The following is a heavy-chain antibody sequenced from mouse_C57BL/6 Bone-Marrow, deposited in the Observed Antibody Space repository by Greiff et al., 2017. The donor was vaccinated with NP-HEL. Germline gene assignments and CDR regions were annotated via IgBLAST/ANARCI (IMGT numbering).Heavy chain of an antibody. CDR2: ISYDGSN. CDR1: GYSITSGYY. Sequence: DVKLVESGPGLVKPSQSLSLTCSVTGYSITSGYYWNWIRQVPGNKLEWTGYISYDGSNNYNPSLKNRITITRDTSKNQFFLKLNSVTTEDTATYYCAREDDGSSKGWYFDVWGTGTTVTVSS. V-gene: IGHV3-6*01. CDR3: AREDDGSSKGWYFDV. J-gene: IGHJ1*03. D-gene: IGHD1-1*01.